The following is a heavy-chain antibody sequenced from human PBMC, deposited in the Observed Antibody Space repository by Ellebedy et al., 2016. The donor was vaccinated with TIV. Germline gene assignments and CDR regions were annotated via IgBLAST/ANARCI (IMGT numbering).Heavy chain of an antibody. D-gene: IGHD5-12*01. CDR3: ARAGGGYSGYDEEYYYYGMDV. CDR1: GYTCTGYD. Sequence: AASVKVSCKASGYTCTGYDMHWVRQAPGQGLEWMGWINPNSGGTNYAQKFQGWVTMTRDTSISTAYMELSRLRSDDTAVYYCARAGGGYSGYDEEYYYYGMDVWGQGTTVTVSS. J-gene: IGHJ6*02. V-gene: IGHV1-2*04. CDR2: INPNSGGT.